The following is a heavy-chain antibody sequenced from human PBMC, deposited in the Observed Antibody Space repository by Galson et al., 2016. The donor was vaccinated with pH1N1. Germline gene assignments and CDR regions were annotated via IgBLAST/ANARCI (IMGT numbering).Heavy chain of an antibody. CDR1: GGSISTYY. D-gene: IGHD2-8*01. CDR3: AREYIVLGEGWSYGLDV. Sequence: SETLSLTCTVSGGSISTYYWSWIRQPAGKGLEWIGRIFASGNTIYNPSLESRVTMSVDTSKNQFSLKLNSVTAADTAVYYCAREYIVLGEGWSYGLDVWGQGTTVTVSS. J-gene: IGHJ6*02. CDR2: IFASGNT. V-gene: IGHV4-4*07.